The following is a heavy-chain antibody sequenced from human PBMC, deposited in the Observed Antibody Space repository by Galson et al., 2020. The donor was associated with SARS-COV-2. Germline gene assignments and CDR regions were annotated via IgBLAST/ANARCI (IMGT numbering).Heavy chain of an antibody. CDR2: SKANSGGT. Sequence: SFNASQSICTDDYMHGIRQAPGQGREGVAWSKANSGGTNYAQKFQGRVTMTRDTSISTAYMELSRLRSDDTAVYYCARDSKYHLYYYYYMDVWGKGTTVTVSS. CDR1: QSICTDDY. D-gene: IGHD2-2*01. J-gene: IGHJ6*03. CDR3: ARDSKYHLYYYYYMDV. V-gene: IGHV1-2*02.